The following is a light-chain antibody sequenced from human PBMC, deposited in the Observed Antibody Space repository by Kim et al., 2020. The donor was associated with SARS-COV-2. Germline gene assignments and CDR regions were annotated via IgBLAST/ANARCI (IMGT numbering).Light chain of an antibody. CDR2: RKN. Sequence: AWGQAVWITCQGGRRRSYDASWYQQKPGQAPVVVIGRKNERPAGTPDRSSGSSSGKTASLTITGAQAEDGADYCYYSGDSSRDHLVFGGGTQLTVL. J-gene: IGLJ2*01. CDR1: RRRSYD. CDR3: YSGDSSRDHLV. V-gene: IGLV3-19*01.